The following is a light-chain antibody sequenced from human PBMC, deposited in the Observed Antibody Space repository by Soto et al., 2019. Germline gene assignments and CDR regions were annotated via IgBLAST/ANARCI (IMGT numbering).Light chain of an antibody. J-gene: IGKJ4*01. Sequence: EIVLTQSPSTLSLSPGERATLSCRASQSVKNYLAWYQQKPGQAPRLLIYDASNRATGIPARFSGSGSGTDFTLTISSLEPDDYAVYYCQQRSNWSPVTFGGGTKVEIK. CDR1: QSVKNY. CDR2: DAS. CDR3: QQRSNWSPVT. V-gene: IGKV3-11*01.